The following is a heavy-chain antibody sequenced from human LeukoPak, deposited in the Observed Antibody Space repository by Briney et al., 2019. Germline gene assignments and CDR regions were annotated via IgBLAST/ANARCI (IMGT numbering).Heavy chain of an antibody. J-gene: IGHJ4*02. CDR1: GFTFSSYG. CDR2: ISATGGST. D-gene: IGHD6-19*01. V-gene: IGHV3-23*01. CDR3: AKGGYSSGWRNYFDY. Sequence: GGSLRLSCAASGFTFSSYGITWVRQDPGKGLEWVSTISATGGSTYYADSVKGRFTISRDNSKDTLYLQMNSLRAVDTAVYYCAKGGYSSGWRNYFDYWGQGTLVTVSS.